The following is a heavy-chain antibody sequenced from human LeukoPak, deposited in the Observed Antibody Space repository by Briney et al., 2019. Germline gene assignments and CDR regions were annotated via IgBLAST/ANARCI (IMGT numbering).Heavy chain of an antibody. D-gene: IGHD3-3*01. CDR3: AREKVDITILGVGSYYYYYGMDV. J-gene: IGHJ6*02. Sequence: QPGGSLRLSCAASGFTFSSYWMHWVRQAPGKGLVWVSRINSDGSSTSYADSVKGRFTISRDNAKNTLYLQMNSLRAEDTAVYYCAREKVDITILGVGSYYYYYGMDVWGQGTTVTVSS. V-gene: IGHV3-74*01. CDR1: GFTFSSYW. CDR2: INSDGSST.